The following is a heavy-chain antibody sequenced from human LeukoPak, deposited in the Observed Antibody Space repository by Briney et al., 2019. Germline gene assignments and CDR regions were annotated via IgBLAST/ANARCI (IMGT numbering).Heavy chain of an antibody. Sequence: ASETLSLNCAVNGGAFSGYSWSWIRQPPGQGLDLIGVINHIGSTNYNPSLKSRVTISVDTSKNQFSLKLSSVTAADTAVYYCARVRGSFVRGYSGYDPAYFDYWGQGTLVTVSS. CDR1: GGAFSGYS. V-gene: IGHV4-34*01. CDR3: ARVRGSFVRGYSGYDPAYFDY. D-gene: IGHD5-12*01. J-gene: IGHJ4*02. CDR2: INHIGST.